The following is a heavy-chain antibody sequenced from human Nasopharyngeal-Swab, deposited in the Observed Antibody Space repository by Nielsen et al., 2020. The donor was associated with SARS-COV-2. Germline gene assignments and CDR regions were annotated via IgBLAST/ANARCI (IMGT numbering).Heavy chain of an antibody. CDR1: GALISGYH. CDR2: VSYSGIT. CDR3: AREEYYYGSSGNYYRAFDN. V-gene: IGHV4-59*01. D-gene: IGHD3-22*01. J-gene: IGHJ4*02. Sequence: SETLSLTFTASGALISGYHWSWIRQPPGKGLEWIGYVSYSGITNYNPSLNSRVTISADSSKNQFFLELGSVTAADTAVYYCAREEYYYGSSGNYYRAFDNWGQGTLVSVSS.